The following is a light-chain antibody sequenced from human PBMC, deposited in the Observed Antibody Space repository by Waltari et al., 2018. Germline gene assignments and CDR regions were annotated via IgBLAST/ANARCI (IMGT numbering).Light chain of an antibody. Sequence: QSALTQPPPASGTPAPRVAISFSGSSTSIKRDSVNLYQHLPGTAPKLLIYSNNHRTSGVPGRFSGSKSGTSASLAISGPQSEDEGDYYCAVWDDSLDGLVFGGGTKLTVL. CDR2: SNN. V-gene: IGLV1-44*01. CDR3: AVWDDSLDGLV. CDR1: STSIKRDS. J-gene: IGLJ2*01.